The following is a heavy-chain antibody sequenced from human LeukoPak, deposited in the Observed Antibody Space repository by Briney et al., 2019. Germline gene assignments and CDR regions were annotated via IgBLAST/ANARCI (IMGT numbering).Heavy chain of an antibody. CDR3: AINGGGDSGYGNFDY. CDR1: GFTFDDYA. J-gene: IGHJ4*02. CDR2: INWNSDSI. D-gene: IGHD5-12*01. V-gene: IGHV3-9*01. Sequence: SGGSLRLSCAVSGFTFDDYAMHWVRQVPGKGLEWVSGINWNSDSIGYADSVKGRPTTSRDNAKNSLYLQMNSLRAEDTAFYYCAINGGGDSGYGNFDYWGQGTLVTVSS.